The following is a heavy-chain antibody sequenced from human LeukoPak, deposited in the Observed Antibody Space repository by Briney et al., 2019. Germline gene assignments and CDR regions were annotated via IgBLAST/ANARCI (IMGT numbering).Heavy chain of an antibody. CDR3: ARGRGYHVDY. D-gene: IGHD5-18*01. Sequence: PSETLSLTCAVYGGSFSGYYWSWIRQPPRKGLEWIGEINHSGSTNYNPSLKSRATISVDTSKNQFSLKLASVTAADTAVYYCARGRGYHVDYWGQGTLVTVSS. CDR2: INHSGST. CDR1: GGSFSGYY. V-gene: IGHV4-34*01. J-gene: IGHJ4*02.